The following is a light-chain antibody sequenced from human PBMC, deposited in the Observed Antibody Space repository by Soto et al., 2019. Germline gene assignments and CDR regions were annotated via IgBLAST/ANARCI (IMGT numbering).Light chain of an antibody. V-gene: IGKV3-20*01. CDR1: QSVSSY. CDR2: DAS. CDR3: QQYGSSPRT. J-gene: IGKJ1*01. Sequence: EIVLTPSPATLSLSPGERATLSCRASQSVSSYLAWYQQKPGQAPRLLIYDASSRATGIPDRFSGSGSGTDFTLTISRLEPEDFAVYYCQQYGSSPRTFGQGTKVDIK.